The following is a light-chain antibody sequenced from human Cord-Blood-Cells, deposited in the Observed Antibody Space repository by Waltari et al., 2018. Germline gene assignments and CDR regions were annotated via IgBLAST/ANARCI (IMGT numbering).Light chain of an antibody. CDR3: QQRSNWPLT. V-gene: IGKV3-11*01. CDR2: DAS. J-gene: IGKJ4*01. CDR1: QSVSSY. Sequence: EIVLTQSPATLSLSPGERATLPCRASQSVSSYSAWYQQKPGQAPRLLIYDASNRATGIPARFSGSGSGTDFTLTISSLEPEDFAVYYCQQRSNWPLTFGGGTKVEIK.